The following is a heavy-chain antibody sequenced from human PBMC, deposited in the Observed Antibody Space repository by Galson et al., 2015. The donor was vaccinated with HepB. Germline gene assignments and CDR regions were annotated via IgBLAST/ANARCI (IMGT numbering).Heavy chain of an antibody. D-gene: IGHD5-18*01. CDR3: ARDVPADGSPHSHYYYYGMDV. J-gene: IGHJ6*02. CDR2: IKQDGSDE. Sequence: SLRLSCATSGFTFSNYWMSWVRRAPGKGLEWVANIKQDGSDEYYGGSVKGRFTIFRDNAKDSLYLQMSSLRVENTAVYYCARDVPADGSPHSHYYYYGMDVWGQGTTVTVSS. CDR1: GFTFSNYW. V-gene: IGHV3-7*01.